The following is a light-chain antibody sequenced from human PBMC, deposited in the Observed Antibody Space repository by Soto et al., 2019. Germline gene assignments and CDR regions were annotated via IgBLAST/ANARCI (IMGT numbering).Light chain of an antibody. Sequence: QSALTQPASVSGSPGQSITISCAGTMRDVGAYNLVSWYQQHPGRAPQLIIYEGSKRPSGVSNRFSGSKSGNTASLTISGLQAEDEADYYCCSYAGSWVFGGGTKLTVL. CDR1: MRDVGAYNL. J-gene: IGLJ3*02. CDR2: EGS. CDR3: CSYAGSWV. V-gene: IGLV2-23*01.